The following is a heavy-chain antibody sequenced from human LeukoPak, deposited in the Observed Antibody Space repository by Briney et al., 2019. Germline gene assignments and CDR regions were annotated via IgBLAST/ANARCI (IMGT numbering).Heavy chain of an antibody. CDR1: GFTFSNAW. Sequence: GGSLRLSCAASGFTFSNAWMSWVRQAPGKGLEWVGRIKSKSDGGTVDYIAPVKGRFAISRDDAKKTLYLQMNSLKTEDTAVYYCSTGLHDYWGQGTLVTISS. V-gene: IGHV3-15*01. CDR3: STGLHDY. J-gene: IGHJ4*02. CDR2: IKSKSDGGTV.